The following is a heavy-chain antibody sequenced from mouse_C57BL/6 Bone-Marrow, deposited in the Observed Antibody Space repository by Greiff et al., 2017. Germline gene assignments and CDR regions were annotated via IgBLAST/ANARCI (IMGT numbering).Heavy chain of an antibody. V-gene: IGHV1-69*01. CDR2: IDPSDSYT. CDR3: AREEGLGRYFDV. CDR1: GYTFTSYW. D-gene: IGHD4-1*01. Sequence: QVQLQQPGAELVMPGASVKLSCKASGYTFTSYWMHWVKQRPGQGLEWIGEIDPSDSYTNYNQKFKGKSTLTVDKSSSTAYMQLSSLTSEDSAVYYCAREEGLGRYFDVWGTGTTVTVSS. J-gene: IGHJ1*03.